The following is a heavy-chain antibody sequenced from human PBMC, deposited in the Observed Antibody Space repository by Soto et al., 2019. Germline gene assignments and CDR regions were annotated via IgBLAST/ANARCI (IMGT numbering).Heavy chain of an antibody. J-gene: IGHJ6*02. CDR1: GGSFSGYY. V-gene: IGHV4-34*01. CDR3: ARGGYYDFRSGYYNKYYHYGMDV. CDR2: INHSGST. D-gene: IGHD3-3*01. Sequence: SETLSLTCAVYGGSFSGYYWSWIRQPPGKGLEWIGEINHSGSTNYNPSLKSRVTISVDTSKNQFSLKLSSVTAADTAVYYCARGGYYDFRSGYYNKYYHYGMDVWGQGTTVTVSS.